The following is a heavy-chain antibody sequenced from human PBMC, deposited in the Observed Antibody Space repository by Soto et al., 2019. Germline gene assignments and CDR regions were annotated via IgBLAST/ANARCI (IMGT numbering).Heavy chain of an antibody. CDR2: IWYDGSNK. CDR3: ARDFYDILTGYAGGFYYYYGMDV. V-gene: IGHV3-33*01. J-gene: IGHJ6*02. Sequence: GGSLRLSCAASGFTFSSYGMHWVRQAPGKGLEWVAVIWYDGSNKYYADSVKGRFTISRDNSKNTLYLQMNSLRAEDTAVYYCARDFYDILTGYAGGFYYYYGMDVWGQGTTVTVSS. D-gene: IGHD3-9*01. CDR1: GFTFSSYG.